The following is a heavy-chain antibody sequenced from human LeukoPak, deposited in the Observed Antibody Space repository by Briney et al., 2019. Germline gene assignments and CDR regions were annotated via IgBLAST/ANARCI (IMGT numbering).Heavy chain of an antibody. CDR2: IYYSGST. V-gene: IGHV4-39*07. Sequence: SETLFLTCTVSGGSISSSSYYWGWIRQPPGKGLEWIGSIYYSGSTNYNPSLKSRVTISVDTSKNQFSLKLSSVTAADTAVYYCARGSHVVVGATIAGPGFGYWGQGTLVTVSS. D-gene: IGHD1-26*01. CDR1: GGSISSSSYY. CDR3: ARGSHVVVGATIAGPGFGY. J-gene: IGHJ4*02.